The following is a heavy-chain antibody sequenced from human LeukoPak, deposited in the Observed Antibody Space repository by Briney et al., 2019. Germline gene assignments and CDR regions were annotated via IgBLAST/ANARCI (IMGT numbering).Heavy chain of an antibody. CDR2: IYSGGST. CDR3: TTSDESSGTN. Sequence: GGSLRLSCAASGFTVSSNYMSWVRQAPGKGLEWVSVIYSGGSTYYADSVKGRFTISRDNSKNSLYLEMNSLRGEDTAVYYCTTSDESSGTNWGQGTLVTVSS. V-gene: IGHV3-66*01. CDR1: GFTVSSNY. D-gene: IGHD3-22*01. J-gene: IGHJ4*02.